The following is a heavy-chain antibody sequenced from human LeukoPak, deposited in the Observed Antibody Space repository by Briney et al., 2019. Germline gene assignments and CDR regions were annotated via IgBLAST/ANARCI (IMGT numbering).Heavy chain of an antibody. CDR2: IRSKANSYAT. CDR1: GFTFSGSA. D-gene: IGHD5-24*01. CDR3: TRLQDGYNYIEDY. Sequence: GGSLRLSCAASGFTFSGSAMHWVRQASGKGLEWVGRIRSKANSYATAYAASVKGRFTISRDDSKNTAYLQMNSLKTEDTAVYYCTRLQDGYNYIEDYWDQGTLVTVSS. J-gene: IGHJ4*02. V-gene: IGHV3-73*01.